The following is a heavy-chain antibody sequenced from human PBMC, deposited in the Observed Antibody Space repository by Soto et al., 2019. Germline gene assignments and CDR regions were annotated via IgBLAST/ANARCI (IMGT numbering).Heavy chain of an antibody. J-gene: IGHJ3*02. CDR1: GNTVPNYA. Sequence: ASVKVSCKASGNTVPNYAIHWVRQAPGQRLEWMGWINGGNGNTYYSEHFQGRVTFTTDKSTCTVYMDLSCLRSEDTAVYYCVRPTPEYSSGWYAFDIWGQGTMVTVSS. V-gene: IGHV1-3*01. CDR2: INGGNGNT. CDR3: VRPTPEYSSGWYAFDI. D-gene: IGHD6-19*01.